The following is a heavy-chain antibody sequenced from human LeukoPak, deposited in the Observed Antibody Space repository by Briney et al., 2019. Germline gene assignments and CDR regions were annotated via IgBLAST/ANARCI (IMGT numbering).Heavy chain of an antibody. V-gene: IGHV3-53*01. Sequence: GGSLRLSCAASGFTFSSHWMHWVRQAPGKGLEWVSIIYSSGNTYYADSVKGRFTISRDTSKNTLYLQMNSLRAEDTAFYYCAREVGATRGLDPWGQGTLVTVSS. D-gene: IGHD1-26*01. CDR2: IYSSGNT. J-gene: IGHJ5*02. CDR1: GFTFSSHW. CDR3: AREVGATRGLDP.